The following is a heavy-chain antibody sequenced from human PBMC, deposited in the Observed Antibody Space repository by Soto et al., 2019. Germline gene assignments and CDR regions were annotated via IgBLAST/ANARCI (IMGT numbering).Heavy chain of an antibody. CDR2: IFNSGTT. CDR3: ALALGPTTGLDY. V-gene: IGHV4-31*02. Sequence: WTWIRQPPGKRLEWMGYIFNSGTTFYNPSLTSRLSISMDTSGNHFSLELRSVTAADTPVYYCALALGPTTGLDYWGQGTLVTVSS. J-gene: IGHJ4*02. D-gene: IGHD1-26*01.